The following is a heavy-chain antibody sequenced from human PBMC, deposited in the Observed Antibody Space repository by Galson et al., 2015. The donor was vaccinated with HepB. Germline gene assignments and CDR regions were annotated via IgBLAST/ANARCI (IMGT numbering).Heavy chain of an antibody. J-gene: IGHJ4*02. D-gene: IGHD7-27*01. V-gene: IGHV3-11*05. CDR2: IGVRSDFT. CDR3: ARDRRETLSWGFDN. Sequence: SLRLSCAASGFTFSDYYMSWIRQTPGKGLEWVSYIGVRSDFTNYADSVKGRFTVSRDNAKNSLFLHMNSLRAEDTAVYYCARDRRETLSWGFDNWGQGTLVTVSS. CDR1: GFTFSDYY.